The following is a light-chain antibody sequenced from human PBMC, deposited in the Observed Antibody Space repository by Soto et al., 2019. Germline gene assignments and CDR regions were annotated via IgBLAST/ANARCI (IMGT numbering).Light chain of an antibody. V-gene: IGKV3-15*01. Sequence: EIVMTQSPATLSVSPGERATVSCRASQTVSSNLAWYQQKPGQAPRLLIHGASTRATGVPARFSGSGSGTEFTRIISSLQSEDFAVYYCQQYHNWPPQYTFGQGTKLQMK. CDR3: QQYHNWPPQYT. J-gene: IGKJ2*01. CDR2: GAS. CDR1: QTVSSN.